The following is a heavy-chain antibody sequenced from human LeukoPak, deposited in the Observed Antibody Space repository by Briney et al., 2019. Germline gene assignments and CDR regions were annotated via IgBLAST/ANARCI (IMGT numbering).Heavy chain of an antibody. V-gene: IGHV3-21*01. D-gene: IGHD3-9*01. Sequence: GGSLRLSCAASGFTFNTFNMNWVRQAPGKGLEWVSSISSGGDYIYYADSEKGRFTTSRDNAKNSLSLQLNSLRVEDTAVYYCARGHYDVLAASYKWTPDYWGQGTLVTVSS. CDR1: GFTFNTFN. J-gene: IGHJ4*02. CDR2: ISSGGDYI. CDR3: ARGHYDVLAASYKWTPDY.